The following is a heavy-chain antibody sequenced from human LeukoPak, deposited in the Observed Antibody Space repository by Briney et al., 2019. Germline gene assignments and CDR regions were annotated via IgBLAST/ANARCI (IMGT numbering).Heavy chain of an antibody. CDR1: GGSISSYY. D-gene: IGHD3-9*01. Sequence: SETLSLTCTVSGGSISSYYWSWIRQPPGKGLEWIGYIYYSGSTNYNPSLKSRVTISVDTSKNQSSLKLSSVTAADTAVYYCARERGPYDILTGYGMDVWGKGTTVTVSS. J-gene: IGHJ6*04. V-gene: IGHV4-59*01. CDR2: IYYSGST. CDR3: ARERGPYDILTGYGMDV.